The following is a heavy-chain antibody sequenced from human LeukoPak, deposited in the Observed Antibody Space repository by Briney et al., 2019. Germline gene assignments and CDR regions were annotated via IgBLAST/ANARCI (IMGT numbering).Heavy chain of an antibody. CDR1: GFTFSSYW. V-gene: IGHV3-48*04. J-gene: IGHJ4*02. D-gene: IGHD5-24*01. CDR3: AREYGYNTAHFDY. Sequence: GGSLRLSCAASGFTFSSYWMTWVRQAPGKGLEWVSYIGISEGNIYYANSVKGRFTISRDNAKNSLYLQMNSLRAESTAVYYCAREYGYNTAHFDYWGQGTLVTVSS. CDR2: IGISEGNI.